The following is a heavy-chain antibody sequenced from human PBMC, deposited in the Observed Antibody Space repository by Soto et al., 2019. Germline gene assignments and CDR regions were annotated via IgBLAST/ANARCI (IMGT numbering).Heavy chain of an antibody. CDR1: GFSVTANS. V-gene: IGHV3-53*01. Sequence: GGSLRLSCAAPGFSVTANSMSWVRQAPGKGLEWVSVMHSDVTTYYADSVKGRFIISRDNSKNTLYLQMSNLRGEDTARYFCARQLSGSWYNWFDPWGQGTLVTVSS. D-gene: IGHD6-13*01. CDR3: ARQLSGSWYNWFDP. CDR2: MHSDVTT. J-gene: IGHJ5*02.